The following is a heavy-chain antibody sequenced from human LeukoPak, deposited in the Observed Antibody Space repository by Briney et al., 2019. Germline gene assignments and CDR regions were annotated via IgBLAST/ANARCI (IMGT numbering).Heavy chain of an antibody. CDR2: ISTNGST. J-gene: IGHJ6*03. CDR1: GVPVSGYY. Sequence: SETLTLTCSVSGVPVSGYYWGWIRQPAGKGLEGVGRISTNGSTNYNPSLKSRVTISLDNSKNQFSLTLTSVTAADTAIYFCARTVFGSTSPTRYYYYMDVWGKGATVTVSS. V-gene: IGHV4-4*07. CDR3: ARTVFGSTSPTRYYYYMDV. D-gene: IGHD2-2*01.